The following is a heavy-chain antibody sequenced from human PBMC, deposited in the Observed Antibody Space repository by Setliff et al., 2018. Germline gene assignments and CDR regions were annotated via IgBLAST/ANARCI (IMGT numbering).Heavy chain of an antibody. CDR1: GYTFSNYG. CDR2: ISAYNGYI. CDR3: ARAPGTVVVPASISAFDI. V-gene: IGHV1-18*01. D-gene: IGHD2-2*02. J-gene: IGHJ3*02. Sequence: ASVKVSCQASGYTFSNYGISWVRQAPGQGLEWMGWISAYNGYIIYAQKLQGRVTMTTDTSTSTAYMEVRSLRSDDTAVYYCARAPGTVVVPASISAFDIWGQGTMVTVSS.